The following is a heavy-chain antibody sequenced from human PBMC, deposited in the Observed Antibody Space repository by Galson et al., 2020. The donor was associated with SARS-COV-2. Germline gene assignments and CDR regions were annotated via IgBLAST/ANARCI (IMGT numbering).Heavy chain of an antibody. Sequence: SETLSLTCTVSGGSISSYYWSWIRQPPGKGLEWIGYIYYSGSTNYNPSLKSRVTISVDTSKNQFSLKLSSVTAADTAVYYCARQYYYDSSGYYYQVWYFDLWGRGTLVTVSS. V-gene: IGHV4-59*01. D-gene: IGHD3-22*01. CDR3: ARQYYYDSSGYYYQVWYFDL. CDR1: GGSISSYY. CDR2: IYYSGST. J-gene: IGHJ2*01.